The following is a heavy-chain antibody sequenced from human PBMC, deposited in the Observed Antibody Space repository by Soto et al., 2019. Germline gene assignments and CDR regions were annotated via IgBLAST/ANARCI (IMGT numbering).Heavy chain of an antibody. D-gene: IGHD3-16*01. CDR3: VRGNYEKSIDY. CDR1: GFTFRSYS. CDR2: ISASTTSI. Sequence: EVQLVESGGGLVQPGGSLRLSCAASGFTFRSYSMNWVRQAPGKGLDWISYISASTTSIYYADSVQGRFTISRDNAKNSLFLQMNSLRAEDSSIYFCVRGNYEKSIDYWGQGTRVTVSS. J-gene: IGHJ4*02. V-gene: IGHV3-48*01.